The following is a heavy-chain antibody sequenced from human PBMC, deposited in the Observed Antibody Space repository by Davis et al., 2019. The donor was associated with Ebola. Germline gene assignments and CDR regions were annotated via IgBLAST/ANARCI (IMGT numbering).Heavy chain of an antibody. V-gene: IGHV4-34*01. CDR2: INNSGST. Sequence: PSETLSLTCAVYGGSFSGYYWSWIRQPPGKGLEWIGEINNSGSTNYNPSLKSRVTISVDTSKNQFSLKLSSVTAADTAVYYCARGSNCSGGSSPRCYYYYYMDVWGKGTTVTVSS. CDR3: ARGSNCSGGSSPRCYYYYYMDV. D-gene: IGHD2-15*01. CDR1: GGSFSGYY. J-gene: IGHJ6*03.